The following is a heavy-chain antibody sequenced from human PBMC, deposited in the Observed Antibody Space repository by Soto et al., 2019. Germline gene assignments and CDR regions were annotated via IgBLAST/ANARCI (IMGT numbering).Heavy chain of an antibody. CDR2: IYYSGST. V-gene: IGHV4-59*08. CDR1: GGSISSYY. J-gene: IGHJ6*03. Sequence: SETLSLTCTVSGGSISSYYWSWIRQPPGKGLEWIGYIYYSGSTNYNPSLKSRVTISVDTSKNQFSLKLSSVTAADTAVYYCARHPSSSGYYYYMDVWGKGTTVTVSS. CDR3: ARHPSSSGYYYYMDV. D-gene: IGHD6-6*01.